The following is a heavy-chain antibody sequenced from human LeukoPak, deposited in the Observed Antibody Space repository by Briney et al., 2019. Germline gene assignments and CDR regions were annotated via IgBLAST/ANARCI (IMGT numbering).Heavy chain of an antibody. V-gene: IGHV3-11*03. Sequence: GGSLRLSCAASGFPFNEYSMNWVRQAPGKGLEWISYIGISSGNTKYADSVKGRFTISGDNAKKSLYLQMNSLRAEDTAVYYCAKRAGISFRYFDYWGQGTLVTVSS. J-gene: IGHJ4*02. CDR2: IGISSGNT. CDR3: AKRAGISFRYFDY. CDR1: GFPFNEYS.